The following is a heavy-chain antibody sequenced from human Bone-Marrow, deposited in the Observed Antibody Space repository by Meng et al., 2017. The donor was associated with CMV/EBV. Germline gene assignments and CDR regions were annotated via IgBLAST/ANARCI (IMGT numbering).Heavy chain of an antibody. CDR2: INPIGGST. CDR3: ARGPMDGVNWFDP. D-gene: IGHD5-24*01. J-gene: IGHJ5*02. CDR1: GYTFTSYY. V-gene: IGHV1-46*01. Sequence: ASVKVSCKASGYTFTSYYMHWVRQAPGQGLEWMGIINPIGGSTSYAQKFQGRVTMTTDTSTSTAYMELRSLRSDDTAVYYCARGPMDGVNWFDPWGQGTLVTVSS.